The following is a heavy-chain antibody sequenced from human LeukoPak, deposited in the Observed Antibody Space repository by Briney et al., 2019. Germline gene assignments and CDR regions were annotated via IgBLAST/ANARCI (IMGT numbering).Heavy chain of an antibody. Sequence: GGSLRLSCAASGFTFSSYAMSWVRQAPGKGLEWVANIKQDGSEKYYVDSVKGRFTISRDNAKNSLYLQMNSLRAEDTAVYYCARDAGSSSWYGLFDYWGQGTLVTVSS. CDR2: IKQDGSEK. V-gene: IGHV3-7*01. J-gene: IGHJ4*02. CDR1: GFTFSSYA. D-gene: IGHD6-13*01. CDR3: ARDAGSSSWYGLFDY.